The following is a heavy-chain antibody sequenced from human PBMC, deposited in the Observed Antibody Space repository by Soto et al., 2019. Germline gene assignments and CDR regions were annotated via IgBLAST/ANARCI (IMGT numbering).Heavy chain of an antibody. CDR3: AKDREAWIQLWLNWFDP. J-gene: IGHJ5*02. CDR2: VSGSGGST. D-gene: IGHD5-18*01. CDR1: GFTFSSYA. V-gene: IGHV3-23*01. Sequence: EVQLLESGGGLVQPGGSLRLSCAASGFTFSSYAMSWVRQAPGKGLEWVSAVSGSGGSTYYADSGKGRFTISRDSSKNTLYLQMNSLRAEDTAVYYCAKDREAWIQLWLNWFDPWGQGTLVTVAS.